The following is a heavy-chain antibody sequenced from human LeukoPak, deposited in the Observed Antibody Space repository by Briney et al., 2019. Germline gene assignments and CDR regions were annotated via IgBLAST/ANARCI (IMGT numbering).Heavy chain of an antibody. CDR3: AMSHYYDSSGYYAEVVNWFDP. Sequence: SETLSLTCAVYGGSFSGYYWSWIRQPPGEGLEWIGEINHSGSTNYNPSLKSRVTISVDTSKNQFSLKLSSVTAADTAVYYCAMSHYYDSSGYYAEVVNWFDPWGQGTLVTVSS. CDR1: GGSFSGYY. D-gene: IGHD3-22*01. J-gene: IGHJ5*02. V-gene: IGHV4-34*01. CDR2: INHSGST.